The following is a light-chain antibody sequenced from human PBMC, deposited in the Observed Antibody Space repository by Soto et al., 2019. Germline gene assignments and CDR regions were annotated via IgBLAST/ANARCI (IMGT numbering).Light chain of an antibody. Sequence: DIQMTQSPSSLSASVGDRVTITCRASQSISSYLNWYQQKQGKAPKXLIYAASSLQSGVPSRFSGSGSGTDLTLTISSLQPEDCATYYGQQSYSTPITFGQGTRLEIK. CDR2: AAS. V-gene: IGKV1-39*01. CDR3: QQSYSTPIT. J-gene: IGKJ5*01. CDR1: QSISSY.